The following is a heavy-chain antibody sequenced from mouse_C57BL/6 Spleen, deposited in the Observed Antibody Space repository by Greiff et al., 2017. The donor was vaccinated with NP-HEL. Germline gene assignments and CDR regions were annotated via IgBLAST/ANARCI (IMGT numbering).Heavy chain of an antibody. D-gene: IGHD2-1*01. CDR2: ISSGGSYT. V-gene: IGHV5-6*01. CDR3: ARYYGNYFDY. Sequence: EVQVVESGGDLVKPGGSLKLSCAASGFTFSSYGMSWVRQTPDKRLEWVATISSGGSYTYYPDSVKGRFTISRDNAKNTLYLQMSSLKSEDTAMYYCARYYGNYFDYWGQGTTLTVSS. J-gene: IGHJ2*01. CDR1: GFTFSSYG.